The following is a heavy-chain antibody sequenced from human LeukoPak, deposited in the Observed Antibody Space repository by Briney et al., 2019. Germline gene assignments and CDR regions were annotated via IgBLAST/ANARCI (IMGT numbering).Heavy chain of an antibody. D-gene: IGHD3-10*01. CDR1: GFTFSSYE. CDR3: ASDAGPRGAYDAFDI. Sequence: GGSLRLSCAASGFTFSSYEMNWVRQAAGKGLEWVSYISSSGSIIYYADSVKGRFTISRDNAKNSLYLQMNSLRAEDTAIYYCASDAGPRGAYDAFDIWGQGTMVTVSS. CDR2: ISSSGSII. J-gene: IGHJ3*02. V-gene: IGHV3-48*03.